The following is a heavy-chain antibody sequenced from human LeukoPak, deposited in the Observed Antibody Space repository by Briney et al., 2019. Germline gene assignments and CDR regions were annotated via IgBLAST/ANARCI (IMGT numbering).Heavy chain of an antibody. V-gene: IGHV4-61*02. CDR2: IYASGST. CDR3: AREARAGSLMVRGVTAFDY. J-gene: IGHJ4*02. CDR1: GGSISSGDYY. D-gene: IGHD3-10*01. Sequence: PSQTLSLTCTVSGGSISSGDYYWSWIRQPAGKGLEWIGRIYASGSTSYNPSLKSRVTISVDTSKNQFSLKLSSVTAADTAVYYCAREARAGSLMVRGVTAFDYWGQGILVIVSS.